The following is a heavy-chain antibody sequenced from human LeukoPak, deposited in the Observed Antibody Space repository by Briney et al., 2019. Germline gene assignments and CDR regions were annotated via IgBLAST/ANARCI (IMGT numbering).Heavy chain of an antibody. J-gene: IGHJ4*02. CDR2: SNDSGGA. D-gene: IGHD1/OR15-1a*01. CDR3: ARVSNEHISFDY. Sequence: SETLSLTCGVYGGSFSGYHWTWIRQPPGKGLEWIGESNDSGGAHCNPSLKSRVTIPVDTSKNQFSLRLTSVTAADTAVYYCARVSNEHISFDYWGQGTLVTVSS. CDR1: GGSFSGYH. V-gene: IGHV4-34*01.